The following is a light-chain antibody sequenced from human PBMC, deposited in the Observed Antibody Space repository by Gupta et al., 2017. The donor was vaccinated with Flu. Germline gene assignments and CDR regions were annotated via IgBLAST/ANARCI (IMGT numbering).Light chain of an antibody. CDR3: QHRYSTPLT. Sequence: DIQMTQSPSSLSASVGDRVTITCRASQSISSYLNWYQQKPGKAPKLLIYAASSLQSGVPSRFSGSGSGTDFTLTISRLQPEDFATYYCQHRYSTPLTFGGGTKVEIK. CDR2: AAS. V-gene: IGKV1-39*01. CDR1: QSISSY. J-gene: IGKJ4*01.